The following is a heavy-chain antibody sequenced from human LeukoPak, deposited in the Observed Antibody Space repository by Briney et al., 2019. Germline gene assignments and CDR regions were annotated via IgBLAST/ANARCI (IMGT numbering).Heavy chain of an antibody. J-gene: IGHJ6*03. CDR1: GFTFSSYE. CDR2: ISSSGSTI. V-gene: IGHV3-48*03. CDR3: ARVANYYHYYMDV. Sequence: PGGSLRLSCAASGFTFSSYEMNWVRQAPGKGLEWVSYISSSGSTIYYADSVKGRFTISRDNVKNSLHLHMNSLRAEDTAVYYCARVANYYHYYMDVWGKGTTVTISS.